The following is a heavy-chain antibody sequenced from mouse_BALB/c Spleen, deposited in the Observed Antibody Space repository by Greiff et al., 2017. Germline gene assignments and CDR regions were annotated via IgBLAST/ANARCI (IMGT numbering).Heavy chain of an antibody. CDR1: GDSITSGY. CDR2: ISYSGST. J-gene: IGHJ1*01. V-gene: IGHV3-8*02. D-gene: IGHD2-4*01. Sequence: EVMLVESGPSLVKPSQTLSLTCSVTGDSITSGYWNWIRKFPGNKLEYMGYISYSGSTYYNPSLKSRISITRDTSKNQYYLQLNSVTTEDTATYYCARSAYDYGWYFDVWGAGTTVTVSS. CDR3: ARSAYDYGWYFDV.